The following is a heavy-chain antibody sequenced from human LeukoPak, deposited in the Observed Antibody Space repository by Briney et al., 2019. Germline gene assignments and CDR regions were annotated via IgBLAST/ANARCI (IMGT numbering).Heavy chain of an antibody. V-gene: IGHV3-74*01. CDR2: INTDGSST. CDR1: GFTFSSYW. CDR3: ARAGGSRWDFDY. Sequence: GGSLRLSCAASGFTFSSYWMHWVRQAPGKGLVWVSRINTDGSSTSYADSVKGRFTISRDNAKNTLYLQMNSLRAEDTAVYYCARAGGSRWDFDYWGQGTLVTVSS. D-gene: IGHD3-16*01. J-gene: IGHJ4*02.